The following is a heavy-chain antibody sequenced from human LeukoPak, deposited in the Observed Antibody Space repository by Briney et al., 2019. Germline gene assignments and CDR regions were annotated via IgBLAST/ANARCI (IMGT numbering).Heavy chain of an antibody. Sequence: GGSLRLSCAASGFSVSSNYMNWVRQAPGKGLEWVSVIYSGGSTYYADSVKGRFTISRDNSKNTLYLQMNSLRAEDTAVYYCARGMKYSTGWYYMDVWGKGTTVTISS. J-gene: IGHJ6*03. CDR3: ARGMKYSTGWYYMDV. CDR1: GFSVSSNY. V-gene: IGHV3-53*01. D-gene: IGHD6-19*01. CDR2: IYSGGST.